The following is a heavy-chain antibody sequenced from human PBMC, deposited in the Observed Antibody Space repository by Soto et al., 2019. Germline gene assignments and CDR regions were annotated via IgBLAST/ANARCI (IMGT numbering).Heavy chain of an antibody. J-gene: IGHJ5*02. D-gene: IGHD1-26*01. V-gene: IGHV1-2*04. CDR2: INPNSGGT. CDR1: GYTFTGYY. Sequence: QVQLVQSGAEMKKPGASVKVSCKASGYTFTGYYMHWVRQAPGQGLEWMGWINPNSGGTNYAQKFQGWVTMTRDTSISTAYMELSRLRSDDTAVYYCARDRGGSYYSGWFDPWGQGTLVTVSS. CDR3: ARDRGGSYYSGWFDP.